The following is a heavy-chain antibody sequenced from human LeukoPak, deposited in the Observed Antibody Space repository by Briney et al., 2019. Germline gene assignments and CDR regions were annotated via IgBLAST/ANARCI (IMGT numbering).Heavy chain of an antibody. D-gene: IGHD2-8*01. Sequence: PGGSLRLSCAASGFIFSNYRMNWVRQAPGKGLEWVAYIQYDGSNEQYADSVKGRFSISRDSSKNILYLQMNSLRAEDTAVYYCAKDRCSNGIGCYYYYMDVWGKGTTVTISS. CDR1: GFIFSNYR. V-gene: IGHV3-30*02. J-gene: IGHJ6*03. CDR2: IQYDGSNE. CDR3: AKDRCSNGIGCYYYYMDV.